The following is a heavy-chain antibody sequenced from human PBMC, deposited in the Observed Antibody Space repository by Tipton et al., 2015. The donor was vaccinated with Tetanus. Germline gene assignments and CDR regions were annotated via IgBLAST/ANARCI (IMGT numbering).Heavy chain of an antibody. V-gene: IGHV1-2*02. Sequence: QLVQSGAEVGKPGASVKVSCKASGYNLIDFFIHWVRQSPGQGLEWVGWINPNGGDTRYAPILRGRVRMTRDTATSTVFLEMNNLTPDDTAVYYCARHYYGNWFDPWGQGTLVTVSS. D-gene: IGHD3-16*01. J-gene: IGHJ5*02. CDR2: INPNGGDT. CDR1: GYNLIDFF. CDR3: ARHYYGNWFDP.